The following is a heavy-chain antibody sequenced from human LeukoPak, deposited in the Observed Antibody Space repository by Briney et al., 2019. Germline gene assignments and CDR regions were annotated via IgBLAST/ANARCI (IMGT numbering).Heavy chain of an antibody. D-gene: IGHD2-15*01. Sequence: PGGSLRLSCAASGFTVSSNDMSWVRQAPGKGLEWVSVIYSGGSTYYADSVKGRFTISRDNSKNTLYLQMNSLRAEDTAVYYCARDPGYCSGGSCYPTYYFDYWGQGTLVTVSS. CDR3: ARDPGYCSGGSCYPTYYFDY. V-gene: IGHV3-53*01. CDR1: GFTVSSND. J-gene: IGHJ4*02. CDR2: IYSGGST.